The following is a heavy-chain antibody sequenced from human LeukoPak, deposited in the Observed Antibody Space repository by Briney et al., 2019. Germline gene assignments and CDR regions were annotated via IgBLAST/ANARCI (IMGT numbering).Heavy chain of an antibody. CDR1: GFTFDDYT. CDR3: AKDIGRGYDSGGGDY. V-gene: IGHV3-43*01. Sequence: GGSLRLSCAASGFTFDDYTVHWVRQAPGKGLEWVSLISWDGGSTYYADSVKGRFTISRDNSKNSLYLQMNSLRTEDTALYYCAKDIGRGYDSGGGDYWGQGTLVTVSS. D-gene: IGHD5-12*01. CDR2: ISWDGGST. J-gene: IGHJ4*02.